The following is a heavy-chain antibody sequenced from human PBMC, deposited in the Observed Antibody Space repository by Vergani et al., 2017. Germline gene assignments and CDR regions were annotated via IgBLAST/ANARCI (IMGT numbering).Heavy chain of an antibody. Sequence: QLQLQESGPGLVKPSETLSLTCTVSGGSISSSSYYWGWIRQPPGKGLEWIGSIYYSGGTYYNPSLKSRVTISVDTSKNQFSLMLSSVAAADTAVYYCARGDINWGYDSSGYYVYFDCWGEGTLVSVSA. D-gene: IGHD3-22*01. J-gene: IGHJ4*02. CDR3: ARGDINWGYDSSGYYVYFDC. CDR2: IYYSGGT. V-gene: IGHV4-39*01. CDR1: GGSISSSSYY.